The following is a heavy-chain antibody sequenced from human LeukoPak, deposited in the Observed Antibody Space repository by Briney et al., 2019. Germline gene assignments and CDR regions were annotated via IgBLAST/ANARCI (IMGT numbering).Heavy chain of an antibody. J-gene: IGHJ4*02. Sequence: PSETLSLTCTVSGDTISIYYWSWIRQPPGKGLDWIGYIYDSGSTDYNPSFKSRVTISLDTSKNQFSLRLSSVTAADTAVYYCATSVGGTLFDNWGQGTLVSVSS. CDR3: ATSVGGTLFDN. V-gene: IGHV4-59*01. CDR1: GDTISIYY. D-gene: IGHD1-26*01. CDR2: IYDSGST.